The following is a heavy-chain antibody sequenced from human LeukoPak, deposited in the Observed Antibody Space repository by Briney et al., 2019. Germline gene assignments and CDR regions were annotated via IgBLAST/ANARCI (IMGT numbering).Heavy chain of an antibody. Sequence: GGSLRLSCAASGFTFSSYEMNWARQAPGKGLEWVSYISSSGSTTHYADSAKGRFTISRDNAKNSLYLQMNSLRGEDTAVYYCAAKEGTRSDFGYWGQGTLVTVAS. J-gene: IGHJ4*02. CDR3: AAKEGTRSDFGY. CDR1: GFTFSSYE. D-gene: IGHD1-14*01. V-gene: IGHV3-48*03. CDR2: ISSSGSTT.